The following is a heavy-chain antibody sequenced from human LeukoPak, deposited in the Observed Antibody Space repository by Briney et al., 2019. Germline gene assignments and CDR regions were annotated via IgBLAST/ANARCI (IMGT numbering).Heavy chain of an antibody. CDR2: INDRGHT. J-gene: IGHJ4*02. V-gene: IGHV4-34*01. Sequence: SETLSLTCAVHGGSFSGYHWNWIRQAPGKGLEWIGEINDRGHTNYNPSLETRVTVSVDTSKTPFSLRLSSVTAADTAVYYCARDPTTVVTTPYYFDFWGQGTLVTVSS. D-gene: IGHD4-23*01. CDR3: ARDPTTVVTTPYYFDF. CDR1: GGSFSGYH.